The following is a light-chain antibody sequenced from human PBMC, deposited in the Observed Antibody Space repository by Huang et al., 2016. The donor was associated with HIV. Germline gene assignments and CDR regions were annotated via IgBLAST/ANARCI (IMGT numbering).Light chain of an antibody. CDR1: QGIRNY. CDR2: GAS. CDR3: QKYNSAPT. V-gene: IGKV1-27*01. Sequence: DIQMTQSPASLSASVGDRVTITCRASQGIRNYVAWYQQKPGEVPRLLISGASTLQSGVPSRVSGSGSGTQFTLTISSLQPEDVATYYCQKYNSAPTFGQGTRLEIK. J-gene: IGKJ5*01.